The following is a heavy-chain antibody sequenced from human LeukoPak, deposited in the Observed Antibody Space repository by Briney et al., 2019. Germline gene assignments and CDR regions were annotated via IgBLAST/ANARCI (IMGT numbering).Heavy chain of an antibody. Sequence: PSETLSLTCNVSGDSMSSNYWSWIRQPPGKGLEWIGYIYHSGNTNYSPSLENRATMSVDESKNQFSLRVHFVSAADTAVYYCASTRRAAVAGRCDSWGRGTLVTVSS. D-gene: IGHD6-19*01. CDR2: IYHSGNT. V-gene: IGHV4-4*09. J-gene: IGHJ4*02. CDR3: ASTRRAAVAGRCDS. CDR1: GDSMSSNY.